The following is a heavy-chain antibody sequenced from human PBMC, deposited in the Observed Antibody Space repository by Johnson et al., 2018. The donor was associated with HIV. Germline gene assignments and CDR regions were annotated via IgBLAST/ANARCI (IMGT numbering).Heavy chain of an antibody. CDR1: GFTFDDYG. D-gene: IGHD2-2*01. CDR3: AKGLVPAAVAHRTGAPDAFDI. V-gene: IGHV3-30*18. J-gene: IGHJ3*02. Sequence: MQLVESGGGVIRPGGSLRLSCAASGFTFDDYGMSWVRQAPGKGLEWVAVISYDVSNKYYADSVKGRFTISRDNSKNTLYLQMNSLRAEDTAVYYCAKGLVPAAVAHRTGAPDAFDIWGQGTMVTVSS. CDR2: ISYDVSNK.